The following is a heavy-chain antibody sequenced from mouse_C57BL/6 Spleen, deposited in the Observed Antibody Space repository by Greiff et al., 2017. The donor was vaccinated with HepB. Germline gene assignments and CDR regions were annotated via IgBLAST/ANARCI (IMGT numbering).Heavy chain of an antibody. V-gene: IGHV1-54*01. Sequence: VQLQQSGAELVRPGTSVKVSCKASGYAFTNYLIEWVKQRPGQGLEWIGVINPGSGDTNYNEKFKGKATLTADKSSSTAYMQLSSLTSKASAVYFCARSSHYDLYYYAIDYWGQGTSVTVSS. CDR1: GYAFTNYL. CDR2: INPGSGDT. D-gene: IGHD2-4*01. CDR3: ARSSHYDLYYYAIDY. J-gene: IGHJ4*01.